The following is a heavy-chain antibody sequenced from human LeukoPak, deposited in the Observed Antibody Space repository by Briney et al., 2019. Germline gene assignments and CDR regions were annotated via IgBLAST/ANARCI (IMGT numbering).Heavy chain of an antibody. Sequence: SETLSLTCTVYGGSFSGYYWSWIRQPPGKGLEWIGEINHSGSTNGNPSLKSRVTISIDTSKNQFSLQLNSVTPEDTAVYYCASGWSGDSGTVYYMDVWGKGTTVTVSS. CDR2: INHSGST. CDR3: ASGWSGDSGTVYYMDV. V-gene: IGHV4-34*01. CDR1: GGSFSGYY. D-gene: IGHD3-10*01. J-gene: IGHJ6*03.